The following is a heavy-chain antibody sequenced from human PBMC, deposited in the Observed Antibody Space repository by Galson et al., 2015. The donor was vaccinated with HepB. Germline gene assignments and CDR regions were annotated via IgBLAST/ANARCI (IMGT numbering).Heavy chain of an antibody. CDR2: INSDGSST. CDR3: ARDSAPTYSGSYYGADGMDV. D-gene: IGHD1-26*01. CDR1: GFTFSSYW. J-gene: IGHJ6*02. Sequence: SLRLSCAASGFTFSSYWMHWVRQAPGKGLVWVSRINSDGSSTSYADSVKGRFTISRDNAKNTLYLQMNSLRAEDTAVYYCARDSAPTYSGSYYGADGMDVWGQGTTVTVSS. V-gene: IGHV3-74*01.